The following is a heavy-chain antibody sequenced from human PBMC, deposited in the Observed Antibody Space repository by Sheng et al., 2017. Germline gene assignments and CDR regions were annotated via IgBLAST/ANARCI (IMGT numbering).Heavy chain of an antibody. CDR1: GVTFSNYA. CDR3: ATGATVDKD. D-gene: IGHD4-17*01. V-gene: IGHV1-69*12. Sequence: QVHLVQSGAEVKKPGSSVKVSCKASGVTFSNYAISWVRQAPGQGLEWMGALIPMIGTPQYAQKFQGRVTITADESTATVYLALRSLRSDDTAVYYCATGATVDKDWGQGTLVTVSS. J-gene: IGHJ1*01. CDR2: LIPMIGTP.